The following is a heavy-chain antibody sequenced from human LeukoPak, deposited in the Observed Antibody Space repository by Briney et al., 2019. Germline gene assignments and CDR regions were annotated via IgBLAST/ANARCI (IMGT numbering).Heavy chain of an antibody. Sequence: GGSLRLSCAASGFTFSSCWMNWVRQAPGKGLEWVSAITGSGSSPYYADSVKGRFTISRDNSKNTLSLQMNSLRAEDTAVYYCAKGSSSSWDHFDYWGQGTLVTVSS. CDR2: ITGSGSSP. D-gene: IGHD6-13*01. V-gene: IGHV3-23*01. CDR1: GFTFSSCW. CDR3: AKGSSSSWDHFDY. J-gene: IGHJ4*02.